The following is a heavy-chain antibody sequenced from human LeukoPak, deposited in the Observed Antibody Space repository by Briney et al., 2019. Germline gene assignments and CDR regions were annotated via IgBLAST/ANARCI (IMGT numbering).Heavy chain of an antibody. D-gene: IGHD1-26*01. Sequence: GESLKISCKGSGYSFTTYWIAWVRQMPGKGLEWMWIIYPGDSDTTYNPSFQGQVTISADKSISTAYLQWRSLKASDTAMYYCARRVHRGGSYSSHSDYWGQGTLVTVSS. J-gene: IGHJ4*02. V-gene: IGHV5-51*01. CDR1: GYSFTTYW. CDR2: IYPGDSDT. CDR3: ARRVHRGGSYSSHSDY.